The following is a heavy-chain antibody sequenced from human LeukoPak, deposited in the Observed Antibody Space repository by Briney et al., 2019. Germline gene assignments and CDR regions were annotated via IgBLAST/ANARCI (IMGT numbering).Heavy chain of an antibody. Sequence: ASVKVSCKASGYTFTGYYMHWVRQAPGQGLEWMGWINPNSGGTNYAQKFQGWVTMTRDTSISTAYMELSRLRSDDTAVYYCARADDFSSRYYYGMDVWGQGTTVTVSS. D-gene: IGHD3-3*01. CDR2: INPNSGGT. CDR3: ARADDFSSRYYYGMDV. J-gene: IGHJ6*02. V-gene: IGHV1-2*04. CDR1: GYTFTGYY.